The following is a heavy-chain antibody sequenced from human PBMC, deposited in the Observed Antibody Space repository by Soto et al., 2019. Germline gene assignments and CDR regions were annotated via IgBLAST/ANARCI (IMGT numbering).Heavy chain of an antibody. J-gene: IGHJ6*02. CDR3: AGESRDGYNYRPRYYYGMDV. V-gene: IGHV1-69*13. CDR1: GYTFTSYG. D-gene: IGHD5-12*01. Sequence: SVKVSCKASGYTFTSYGISWVRQVPGQGLEWMGGIIPIFGTANYAQKFQGRVTITADESTSTAYMELSSLRSEDTAVYYCAGESRDGYNYRPRYYYGMDVWGQGTTVTVSS. CDR2: IIPIFGTA.